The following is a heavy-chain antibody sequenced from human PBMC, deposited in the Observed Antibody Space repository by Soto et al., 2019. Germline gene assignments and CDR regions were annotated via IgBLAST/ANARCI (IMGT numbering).Heavy chain of an antibody. CDR3: ARDSPPPRE. V-gene: IGHV1-18*01. Sequence: QVQLVQSGAEVKKPGASVKVSCKASGYTFTSYGISWVRQAPGQGLEWMGWISAYNGTTNYTQKLTGRVTMTTDTSTSAAYMEPRSLRSDDAAESYCARDSPPPREWGQGTLVTVSS. CDR1: GYTFTSYG. J-gene: IGHJ4*02. CDR2: ISAYNGTT.